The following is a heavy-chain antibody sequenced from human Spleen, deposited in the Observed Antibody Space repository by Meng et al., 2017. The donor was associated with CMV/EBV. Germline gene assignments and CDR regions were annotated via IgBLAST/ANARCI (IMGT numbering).Heavy chain of an antibody. CDR3: ATTVRSDSSFDY. V-gene: IGHV1-69*05. D-gene: IGHD2-15*01. Sequence: CKASGGRHKNYISSWVRQAPGQGIEWMGGIIPMFGSVNYTQKFQGRVTITTDESTSTTYMDLRSLRSEDTAMYYCATTVRSDSSFDYWGRGTLVTVSS. CDR2: IIPMFGSV. J-gene: IGHJ4*02. CDR1: GGRHKNYI.